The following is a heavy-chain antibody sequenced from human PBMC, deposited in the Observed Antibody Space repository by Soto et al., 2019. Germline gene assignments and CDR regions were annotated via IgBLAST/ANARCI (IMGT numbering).Heavy chain of an antibody. CDR3: ARVGDYESRTGRAFDI. V-gene: IGHV1-18*01. Sequence: ASVKVPCKASGYTFTSYGISWVRQAPGQGLEWMGWISAYNGNTNYAQKLQGRVTMTTDTSTSTAYMELRSLRSDDTAVYYCARVGDYESRTGRAFDIWGQGTMVTVSS. J-gene: IGHJ3*02. D-gene: IGHD3-22*01. CDR2: ISAYNGNT. CDR1: GYTFTSYG.